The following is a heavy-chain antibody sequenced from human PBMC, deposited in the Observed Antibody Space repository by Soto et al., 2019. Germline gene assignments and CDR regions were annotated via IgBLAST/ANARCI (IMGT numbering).Heavy chain of an antibody. CDR2: ISGSGGST. CDR1: GFTFSSYA. Sequence: GGSLRLSCAASGFTFSSYAMSWVRQAPGKGLEWVSAISGSGGSTYYADSVKGRFTISRDNSKNTLYLQMNSLRAEDTAVYYCAKDRIAAAGVPKKTTDYWGQGTLVTVSS. V-gene: IGHV3-23*01. J-gene: IGHJ4*02. D-gene: IGHD6-13*01. CDR3: AKDRIAAAGVPKKTTDY.